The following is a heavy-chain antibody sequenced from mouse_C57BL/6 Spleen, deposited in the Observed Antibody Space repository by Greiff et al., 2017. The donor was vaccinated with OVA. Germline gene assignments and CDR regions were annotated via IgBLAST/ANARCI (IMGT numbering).Heavy chain of an antibody. D-gene: IGHD1-1*01. Sequence: EVKVEESGGGLVQPGGSMKLSCVASGFTFSNYWMNWVRQSPEKGLEWVAQIRLKSDNYATHYAESVKGRFTISRDDSKSSVYLQMNNLRAEDTGIYYCTTGPSYYYGSSYQDYWGQGTTLTFSS. CDR1: GFTFSNYW. V-gene: IGHV6-3*01. CDR3: TTGPSYYYGSSYQDY. J-gene: IGHJ2*01. CDR2: IRLKSDNYAT.